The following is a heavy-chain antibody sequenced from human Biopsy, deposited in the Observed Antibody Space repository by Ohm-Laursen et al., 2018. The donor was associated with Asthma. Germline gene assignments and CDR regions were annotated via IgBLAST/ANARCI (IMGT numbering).Heavy chain of an antibody. J-gene: IGHJ2*01. D-gene: IGHD3-22*01. CDR1: GFSFDDCA. CDR2: ISWNSGNI. V-gene: IGHV3-9*01. Sequence: SLRLSCAASGFSFDDCAMHWVRQAPGKGLEWVSSISWNSGNIDYAVSVKGRFTISRDNAKSSLYLQMQSLRPEDTAFYYCAKSADYYDSTDYLDFWGRGTLVTVSS. CDR3: AKSADYYDSTDYLDF.